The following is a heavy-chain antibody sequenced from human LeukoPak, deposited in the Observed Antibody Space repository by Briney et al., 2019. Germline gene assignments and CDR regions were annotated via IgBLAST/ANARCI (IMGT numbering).Heavy chain of an antibody. CDR2: IISTGTI. V-gene: IGHV4-4*02. J-gene: IGHJ4*02. CDR3: AKMTIHGDSVL. Sequence: SGTLSLTCAVSGGSISSSNWWSWVRQPPGKRLEWIGYIISTGTINYNPSLKSRVTISIDTSKNQLSLQLTSVTAADTAVYYCAKMTIHGDSVLWGQGSLVTVSS. CDR1: GGSISSSNW. D-gene: IGHD2-21*02.